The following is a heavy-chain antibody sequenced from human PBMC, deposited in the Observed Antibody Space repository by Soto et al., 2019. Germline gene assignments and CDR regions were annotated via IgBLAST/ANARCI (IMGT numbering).Heavy chain of an antibody. Sequence: ASVKVSCKASAYTLTDYYMHWVRQAPGQGLEWMGLINPSGGTTTYLQKFQGRVTMTRDTSTSTVYMDLSNLRSEDTAVYYCARGSSLGLEYWGQGTLVTVSS. D-gene: IGHD7-27*01. V-gene: IGHV1-46*01. CDR1: AYTLTDYY. J-gene: IGHJ4*02. CDR2: INPSGGTT. CDR3: ARGSSLGLEY.